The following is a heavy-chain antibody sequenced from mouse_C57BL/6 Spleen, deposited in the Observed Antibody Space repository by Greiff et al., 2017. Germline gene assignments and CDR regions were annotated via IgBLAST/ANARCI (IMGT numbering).Heavy chain of an antibody. Sequence: VQLQQSGAELVKPGASVKLSCTASGFYIKDYYMHWVKHRPEQGLEWIGRIDPEDGETNYAPKFQGKATITADTSSNTAYLQLNSLPSEDTAVYYCARSSGLRYYAMDDWGQGTSVTVSS. CDR3: ARSSGLRYYAMDD. CDR2: IDPEDGET. CDR1: GFYIKDYY. D-gene: IGHD2-4*01. J-gene: IGHJ4*01. V-gene: IGHV14-2*01.